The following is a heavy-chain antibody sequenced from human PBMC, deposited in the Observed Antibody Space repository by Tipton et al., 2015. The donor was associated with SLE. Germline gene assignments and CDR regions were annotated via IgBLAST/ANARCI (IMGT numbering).Heavy chain of an antibody. CDR2: ISSSGSIM. CDR1: GFTFSDYY. J-gene: IGHJ4*02. V-gene: IGHV3-11*01. Sequence: GSLRLSCAASGFTFSDYYMSWIRQAPGKGLEWVSYISSSGSIMYYADSVKGRFTISRDNAKNSLNLQMNILRGEDTAMYYCARMRYSYGYAFDYWGQGTLVTVSS. D-gene: IGHD5-18*01. CDR3: ARMRYSYGYAFDY.